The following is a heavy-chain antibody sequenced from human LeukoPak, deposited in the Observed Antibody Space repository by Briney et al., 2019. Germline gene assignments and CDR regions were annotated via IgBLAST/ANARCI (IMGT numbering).Heavy chain of an antibody. Sequence: SQTVSLTSAISGDSVSSNSAAWHWIRQSPSRGLEWLGRTYDRTKWYHDYTLSVKSRITINPDTSKNQCFMQLNSVTPEDMAVYYCTRSAGHFDYWGQGTLVTVSS. J-gene: IGHJ4*02. CDR2: TYDRTKWYH. CDR1: GDSVSSNSAA. V-gene: IGHV6-1*01. CDR3: TRSAGHFDY.